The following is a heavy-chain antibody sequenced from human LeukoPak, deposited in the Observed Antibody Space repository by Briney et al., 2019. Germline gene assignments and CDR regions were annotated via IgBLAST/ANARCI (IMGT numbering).Heavy chain of an antibody. J-gene: IGHJ4*02. V-gene: IGHV1-69*05. CDR3: ARETSSPQQLVLGY. Sequence: ASVKVSCKASGGTFSSYAISWVRQAPGQGLEWMGGIIPIFGTANYAQKFQGRVTITTDESTSTAYMELSSLRSEDTAVYYCARETSSPQQLVLGYWGQGTLVTVSS. D-gene: IGHD6-6*01. CDR1: GGTFSSYA. CDR2: IIPIFGTA.